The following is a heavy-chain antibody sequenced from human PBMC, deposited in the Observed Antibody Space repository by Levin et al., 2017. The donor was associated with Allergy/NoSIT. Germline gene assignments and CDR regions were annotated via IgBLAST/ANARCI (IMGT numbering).Heavy chain of an antibody. Sequence: PSETLSLTCTVSGGSISSGDYYWSWIRQPPGKGLEWIGYIYYSGSTYYNPSLKSRVTISVDTSKNQFSLKLSSVTAADTAVYYCARAEGYNWNYVVWFDPWGQGTLVTVSS. CDR2: IYYSGST. J-gene: IGHJ5*02. V-gene: IGHV4-30-4*01. CDR1: GGSISSGDYY. D-gene: IGHD1-7*01. CDR3: ARAEGYNWNYVVWFDP.